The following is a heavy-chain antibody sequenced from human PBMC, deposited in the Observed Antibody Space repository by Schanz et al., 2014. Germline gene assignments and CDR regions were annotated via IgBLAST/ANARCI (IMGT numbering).Heavy chain of an antibody. J-gene: IGHJ4*02. CDR3: AKYGGGYSYGFVEY. Sequence: QLQLVQSGAEVKKPGSSVKVSCKLSGGTFSSYTISWIRQAPGQGLEWMGRIIPVLAIADYAQKFQGRVTITADKSTSTAFLEVNSLRAEDTAVYYCAKYGGGYSYGFVEYWGQGILVTVSS. CDR2: IIPVLAIA. V-gene: IGHV1-69*02. D-gene: IGHD5-18*01. CDR1: GGTFSSYT.